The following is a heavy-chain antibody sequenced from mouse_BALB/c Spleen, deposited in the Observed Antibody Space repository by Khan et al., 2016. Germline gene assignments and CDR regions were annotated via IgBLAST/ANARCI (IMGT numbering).Heavy chain of an antibody. Sequence: QLEESGPDLVKPSQSLSLTCSVTGYSITSGYSWHWIRQFPGNKLEWMGYINYSGSTNYNPSLKSRISITRDTYKNQFFLQLNSVTTEDTATYYCAREESTTAFAYWGQGTLVTVSA. CDR3: AREESTTAFAY. CDR1: GYSITSGYS. D-gene: IGHD2-14*01. J-gene: IGHJ3*01. V-gene: IGHV3-1*02. CDR2: INYSGST.